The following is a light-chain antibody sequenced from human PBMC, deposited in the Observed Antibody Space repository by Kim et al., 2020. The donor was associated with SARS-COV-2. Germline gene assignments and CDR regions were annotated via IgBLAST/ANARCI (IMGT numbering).Light chain of an antibody. CDR2: AAS. Sequence: SAAGGDRVTITCRDSQSISSYLAWYQQKPGKAPKLLIDAASTLQSGVPSRFSGSGSGTEFTITSSSLQPEDFATYYCQQLNSYVYTFGQGTKLEI. V-gene: IGKV1-9*01. CDR3: QQLNSYVYT. J-gene: IGKJ2*01. CDR1: QSISSY.